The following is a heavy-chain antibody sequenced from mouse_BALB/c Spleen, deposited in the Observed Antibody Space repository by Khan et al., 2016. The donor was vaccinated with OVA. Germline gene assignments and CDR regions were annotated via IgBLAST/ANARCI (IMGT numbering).Heavy chain of an antibody. CDR3: ARAYFGNYEFAY. J-gene: IGHJ3*01. D-gene: IGHD2-10*01. CDR2: IFPGTGTT. CDR1: GYTFTSYW. Sequence: QVQLQQSGAELVKPGASVKLSCKTSGYTFTSYWIQWVKQRPGQGLGWIGEIFPGTGTTYYNENFKGKATLTVDTSSSTAFMQLNSLTSEDSAVYFWARAYFGNYEFAYWGQGTLVTVSA. V-gene: IGHV1S132*01.